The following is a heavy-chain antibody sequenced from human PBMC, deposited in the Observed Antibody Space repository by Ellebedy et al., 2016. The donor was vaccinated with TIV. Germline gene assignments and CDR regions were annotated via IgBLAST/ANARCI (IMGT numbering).Heavy chain of an antibody. D-gene: IGHD3-10*01. CDR3: ARDLMASGWFDP. CDR1: GGSISTYY. V-gene: IGHV4-59*01. CDR2: IHYIGTS. J-gene: IGHJ5*02. Sequence: MPSETLSLTCTVSGGSISTYYWSWIRQPPGKGLEWIGYIHYIGTSNYNPSLKSRVTVSVDPSKNHFSLKLRSVTAADTAVYYCARDLMASGWFDPWGQGTLVTVSS.